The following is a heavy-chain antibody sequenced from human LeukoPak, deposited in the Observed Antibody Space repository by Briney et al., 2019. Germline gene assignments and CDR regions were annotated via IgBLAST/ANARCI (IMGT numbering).Heavy chain of an antibody. J-gene: IGHJ5*02. V-gene: IGHV4-59*01. CDR3: AREGGTYGYNWFDP. Sequence: PSETLSLTCTVSGGSISTYYWSWIRQPPGKGLEWIGYIYYSRSTNYNPSLKSRVTISVDTSKNQFSLKLSSVTAADTAVYYCAREGGTYGYNWFDPWGQGTLVTVSS. CDR1: GGSISTYY. D-gene: IGHD1-26*01. CDR2: IYYSRST.